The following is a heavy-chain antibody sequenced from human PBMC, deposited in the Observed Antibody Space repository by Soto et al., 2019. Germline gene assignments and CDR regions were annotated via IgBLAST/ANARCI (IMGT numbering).Heavy chain of an antibody. J-gene: IGHJ4*02. CDR1: GFTFNSYW. CDR2: INSGGNST. Sequence: EVQVVESGGGLVQPGGSLRLSCVASGFTFNSYWMHWVRQAPGKGLAYVARINSGGNSTSHADSVRGRFTISRDNAKNTLDLQMNSLRVEDTAVYYCARGPNRLDYWGQGVVVTVSS. V-gene: IGHV3-74*01. CDR3: ARGPNRLDY. D-gene: IGHD7-27*01.